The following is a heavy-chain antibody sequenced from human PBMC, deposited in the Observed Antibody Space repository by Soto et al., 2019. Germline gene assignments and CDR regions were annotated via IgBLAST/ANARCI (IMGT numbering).Heavy chain of an antibody. CDR1: GFTFSSYA. Sequence: PGGSLRLSCAASGFTFSSYAMHWVRQAPGKGLEWVAVISYDGSNKYYADSVKGRFTISRDNSKNTLYLQMNSLRAEDTAVYYCARDKNRLQIYYYYGMDVWGQGTTVTVSS. CDR3: ARDKNRLQIYYYYGMDV. D-gene: IGHD4-4*01. V-gene: IGHV3-30-3*01. CDR2: ISYDGSNK. J-gene: IGHJ6*02.